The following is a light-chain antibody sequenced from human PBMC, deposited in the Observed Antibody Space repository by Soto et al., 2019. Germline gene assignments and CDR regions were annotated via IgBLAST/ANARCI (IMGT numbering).Light chain of an antibody. V-gene: IGKV3-20*01. CDR3: QQYGSSL. J-gene: IGKJ4*01. Sequence: IVVTHSPGTLSLPPGERATLSCRASQSVSSSYLAWYQQKPGQAPRLLIYGASSRATGIPDRFSGSGSGTDFTLTISRLEPEDFAVYYCQQYGSSLFGGGTKVDIK. CDR1: QSVSSSY. CDR2: GAS.